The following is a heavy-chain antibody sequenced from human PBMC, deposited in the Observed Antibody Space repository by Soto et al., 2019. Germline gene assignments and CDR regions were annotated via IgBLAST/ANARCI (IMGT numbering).Heavy chain of an antibody. CDR3: AREVDLLPTPGGDY. V-gene: IGHV1-8*01. CDR1: GYNFTSYD. CDR2: MNPNSGNT. D-gene: IGHD5-12*01. J-gene: IGHJ4*02. Sequence: GASVKFTCKASGYNFTSYDMNWVRQATGQGLEWMGWMNPNSGNTGYAQKFQVRVTMTRDTSISTAYLELRSLRFDQTAVYFCAREVDLLPTPGGDYWGQGTLVTVSS.